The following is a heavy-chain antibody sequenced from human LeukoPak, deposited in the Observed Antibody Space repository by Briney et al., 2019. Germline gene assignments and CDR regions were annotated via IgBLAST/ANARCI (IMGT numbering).Heavy chain of an antibody. Sequence: PGGSLRLSCAASGFTFSSCAMHWVRQAPGKGLEWVAVISYDGSNKYYADSVKGRFTISRDNSKSTLYLQMNSLRAEDTAVYYCARPADYGDYVWYYFDYWGQGTLVTVSS. J-gene: IGHJ4*02. CDR3: ARPADYGDYVWYYFDY. CDR1: GFTFSSCA. CDR2: ISYDGSNK. D-gene: IGHD4-17*01. V-gene: IGHV3-30*04.